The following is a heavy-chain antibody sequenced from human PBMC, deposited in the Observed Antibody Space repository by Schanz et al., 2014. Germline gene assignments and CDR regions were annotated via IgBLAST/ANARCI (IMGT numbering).Heavy chain of an antibody. J-gene: IGHJ4*02. CDR2: MYHSGSS. D-gene: IGHD2-8*02. V-gene: IGHV4-59*11. CDR1: GLTFSNHA. CDR3: ARVGGGILTSWYSLDS. Sequence: VQLVESGGGLVQPGGSLRLSCAASGLTFSNHAMSWVRQAPGKGLEWIGYMYHSGSSNYNPSLKSRVTISVDTSKNQFSLKMTSLTAADTAVYFCARVGGGILTSWYSLDSWGQGTLVTVSS.